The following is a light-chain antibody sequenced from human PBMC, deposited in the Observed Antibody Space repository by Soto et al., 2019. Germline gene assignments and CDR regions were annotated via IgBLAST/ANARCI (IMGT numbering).Light chain of an antibody. CDR2: GAK. V-gene: IGKV1-39*01. CDR3: QQYDGSPLT. Sequence: IQMTQSPSFLSASVGDRVTITCRASQAISNYLNWYQQKPGQAPNLLIFGAKTLQSGVPSRFSGSGYGTDFTLTISSLQPEDFAMYYCQQYDGSPLTFGQGTRLEIK. J-gene: IGKJ5*01. CDR1: QAISNY.